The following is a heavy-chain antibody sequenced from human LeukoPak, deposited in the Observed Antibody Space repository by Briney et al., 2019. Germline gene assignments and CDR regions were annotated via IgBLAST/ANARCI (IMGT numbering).Heavy chain of an antibody. Sequence: GGSLRLSCAASGFTVSDNYMTWVRQAPGKGLEWVSSIYNTGATHYAESVKGRFTISRDNSKNTLYLQMNSLRAEDTAVYYCARGRSSWLYYFDYWGQGTLVTVSS. J-gene: IGHJ4*02. V-gene: IGHV3-66*02. CDR3: ARGRSSWLYYFDY. CDR1: GFTVSDNY. CDR2: IYNTGAT. D-gene: IGHD6-13*01.